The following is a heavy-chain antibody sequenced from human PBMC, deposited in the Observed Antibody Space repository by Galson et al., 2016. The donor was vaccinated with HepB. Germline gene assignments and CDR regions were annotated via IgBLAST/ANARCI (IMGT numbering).Heavy chain of an antibody. J-gene: IGHJ2*01. CDR1: GFTFDNYT. V-gene: IGHV3-21*01. D-gene: IGHD6-6*01. Sequence: SLRLSCAASGFTFDNYTMNWLRQAPGKGLEWVSSVSHSSTYVYYADSVEGRFTISRDNAKNSLYLGMNSLRVEDTAVFYCARSLGWYFDVWGRGTLVTVSS. CDR3: ARSLGWYFDV. CDR2: VSHSSTYV.